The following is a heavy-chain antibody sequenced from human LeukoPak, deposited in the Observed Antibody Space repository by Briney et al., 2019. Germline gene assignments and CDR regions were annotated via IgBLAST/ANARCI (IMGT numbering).Heavy chain of an antibody. CDR2: IVVGSGNT. V-gene: IGHV1-58*01. CDR1: GFTFTSSV. D-gene: IGHD2-2*01. CDR3: AATPGVVVPAAMWFYYYGMHV. J-gene: IGHJ6*04. Sequence: GASVKVCCKASGFTFTSSVVQWVRQARGQRLEWIGWIVVGSGNTNYAQKFQERVTITRDMSTSTAYMELSSLRSEDTAVYYCAATPGVVVPAAMWFYYYGMHVWGKGTTVTVSS.